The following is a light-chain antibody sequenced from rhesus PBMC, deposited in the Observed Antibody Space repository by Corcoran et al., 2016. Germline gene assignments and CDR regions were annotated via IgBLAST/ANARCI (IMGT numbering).Light chain of an antibody. J-gene: IGKJ4*01. Sequence: DIQMTQSPSSLSASVGDRVTITCRASENVNNFLNWYQQKQWKAPKLLIYKASSLPGGVPSRFSGSGSGTDYTFTISGLQPEDVATYYCQHGYGTPLTFGGGTKVGLK. CDR3: QHGYGTPLT. CDR1: ENVNNF. CDR2: KAS. V-gene: IGKV1-74*01.